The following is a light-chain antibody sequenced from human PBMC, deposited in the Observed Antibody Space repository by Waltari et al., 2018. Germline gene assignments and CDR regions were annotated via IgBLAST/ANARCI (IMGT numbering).Light chain of an antibody. CDR1: QSLRRY. CDR3: QQRSNWPGT. CDR2: DVS. V-gene: IGKV3-11*01. J-gene: IGKJ1*01. Sequence: EIVLTQSPATLSLSPGERATLSCRASQSLRRYLSWYQQKPAQAPRLLIYDVSNRATGIPARFSGSGSGTDFTLTISSLEPEDFAVYYCQQRSNWPGTFGQGTRVEIK.